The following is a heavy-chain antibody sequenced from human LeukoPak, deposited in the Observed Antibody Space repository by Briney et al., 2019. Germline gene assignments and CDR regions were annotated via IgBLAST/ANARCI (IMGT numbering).Heavy chain of an antibody. CDR3: ARDGPDLLTGTTFVYYFDY. V-gene: IGHV3-48*03. CDR1: GFTFSSYE. D-gene: IGHD1-20*01. J-gene: IGHJ4*02. Sequence: GGSLRLSCAASGFTFSSYEMNWVRQAPGKGLEWVSYISSSGSTIYYADSVKGRFTISRDNAKNSLYLQMNSLRAEDTAVCYCARDGPDLLTGTTFVYYFDYWGQGTLVTVSS. CDR2: ISSSGSTI.